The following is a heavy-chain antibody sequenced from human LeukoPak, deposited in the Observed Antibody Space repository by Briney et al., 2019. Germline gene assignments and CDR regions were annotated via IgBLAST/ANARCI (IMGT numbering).Heavy chain of an antibody. Sequence: ASVKVSCKASGYTFTSYGISWVRQAPGQGLEWMGWISAYNGNTNYAQKLQGRVTMTTDTSTSTAYMELRSLRSDDTAVYYCARDLSYSSGWYVPMGDYWGQGTLVTVSS. CDR1: GYTFTSYG. CDR2: ISAYNGNT. V-gene: IGHV1-18*01. CDR3: ARDLSYSSGWYVPMGDY. J-gene: IGHJ4*02. D-gene: IGHD6-19*01.